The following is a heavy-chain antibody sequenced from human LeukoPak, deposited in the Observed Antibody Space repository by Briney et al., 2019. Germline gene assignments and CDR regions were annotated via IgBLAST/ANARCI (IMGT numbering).Heavy chain of an antibody. D-gene: IGHD2-2*02. J-gene: IGHJ5*02. V-gene: IGHV1-69*13. Sequence: SVKVSCKASGGTFSSYGISWVRQAPGQGLEWMGGIIPILGSANYAQKFQGRVTITADDSASAAYMDLSSLRSEDTAVYYCARFGSGKTIPAAINWFDPWGQGTLVTVSS. CDR2: IIPILGSA. CDR3: ARFGSGKTIPAAINWFDP. CDR1: GGTFSSYG.